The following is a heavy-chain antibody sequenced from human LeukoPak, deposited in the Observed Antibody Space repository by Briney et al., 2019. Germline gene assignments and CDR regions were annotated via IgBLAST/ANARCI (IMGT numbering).Heavy chain of an antibody. D-gene: IGHD2-8*02. Sequence: GGSLRLSCSVSGFTFSSYSMTWVRQAPGKGLEWVSTVSGSAGRTDYADSVKGRFTISRDNLKNTLYLQMNGLRAEDTAVYYCAKNRGHCVDGVCHNYYYMDVWGRGTTVTVSS. J-gene: IGHJ6*03. CDR2: VSGSAGRT. V-gene: IGHV3-23*01. CDR3: AKNRGHCVDGVCHNYYYMDV. CDR1: GFTFSSYS.